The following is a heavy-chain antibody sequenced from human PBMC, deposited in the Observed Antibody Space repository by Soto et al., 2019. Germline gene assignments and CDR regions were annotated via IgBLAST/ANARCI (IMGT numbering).Heavy chain of an antibody. CDR3: AREIGRTSSGKHFYVYGMDV. J-gene: IGHJ6*02. V-gene: IGHV3-21*01. D-gene: IGHD2-2*01. CDR1: GFTFSSYS. CDR2: ISSSSSYI. Sequence: EVQLVESGGGLVKPGGSLRLSCAASGFTFSSYSMNWVRQAPGKGLEWVSYISSSSSYIYNADSVKGRFTISRDNAENSLYLQMNSLRAEDTAVDYGAREIGRTSSGKHFYVYGMDVWGQGTTVTVSS.